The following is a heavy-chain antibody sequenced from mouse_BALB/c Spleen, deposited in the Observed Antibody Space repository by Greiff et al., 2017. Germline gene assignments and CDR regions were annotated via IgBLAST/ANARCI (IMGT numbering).Heavy chain of an antibody. CDR2: INSNGGST. D-gene: IGHD1-3*01. V-gene: IGHV5-6-2*01. J-gene: IGHJ2*01. Sequence: EVQGVESGGGLVKLGGSLKLSCAASGFTFSSYYMSWVRQTPEKRLELVAAINSNGGSTYYPDTVKGRFTISRDNAKNTLYLQMSSLKSEDTALYYCARQPGLTDFDYWGQGTTLTVSS. CDR3: ARQPGLTDFDY. CDR1: GFTFSSYY.